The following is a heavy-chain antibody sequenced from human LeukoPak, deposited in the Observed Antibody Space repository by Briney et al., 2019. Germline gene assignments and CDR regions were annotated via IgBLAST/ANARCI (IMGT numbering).Heavy chain of an antibody. Sequence: ASVKVSCKASGYTLTSYGISWVRQAPGQGLEWMGWISAYNGNTNYAQKLQGRVTMTTDTSTSTAYMELRSLRSDDTAVYYCASYDYVWGSPYWGQGTLVTVSS. CDR1: GYTLTSYG. CDR3: ASYDYVWGSPY. CDR2: ISAYNGNT. V-gene: IGHV1-18*01. D-gene: IGHD3-16*01. J-gene: IGHJ4*02.